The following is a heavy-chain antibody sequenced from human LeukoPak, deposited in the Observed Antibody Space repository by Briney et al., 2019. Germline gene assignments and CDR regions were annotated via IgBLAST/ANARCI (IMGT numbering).Heavy chain of an antibody. J-gene: IGHJ4*02. CDR2: IYYSGST. Sequence: SENLSLTCTVSGGSISSSSYYWGWIRQPPGKGLEWIGSIYYSGSTYYNPALKSRVTISVDTSKNQFSLKLSSVTAADTAVYYCARRDGATGYFDYWGQGTLVTVSS. V-gene: IGHV4-39*01. CDR1: GGSISSSSYY. D-gene: IGHD1-26*01. CDR3: ARRDGATGYFDY.